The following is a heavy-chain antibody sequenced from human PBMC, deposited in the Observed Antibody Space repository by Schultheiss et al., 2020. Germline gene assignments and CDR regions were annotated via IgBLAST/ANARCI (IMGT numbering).Heavy chain of an antibody. V-gene: IGHV6-1*01. CDR3: ARDLAVAGIEDYYYYYMDV. CDR2: TYYRSKWYN. CDR1: GDSVSSNSAA. J-gene: IGHJ6*03. D-gene: IGHD6-19*01. Sequence: SQTLSLTCAISGDSVSSNSAAWNWIRQSPSRGLEWLGRTYYRSKWYNDYAVSVKSRITINPDTSKNQFSLQLNSVTPEDTAVYYCARDLAVAGIEDYYYYYMDVWGKGTTVTVS.